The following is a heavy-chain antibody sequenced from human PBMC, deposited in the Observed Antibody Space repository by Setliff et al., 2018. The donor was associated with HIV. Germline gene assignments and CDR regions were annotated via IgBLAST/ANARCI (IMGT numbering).Heavy chain of an antibody. V-gene: IGHV4-39*07. D-gene: IGHD7-27*01. CDR2: IYYSGST. Sequence: SETLSLTCTVSGGSISSSSYYWGWIRQPPGKGLEWIGSIYYSGSTYYNPSLKSRVTISVDTSKNQLSLKLSSVTAADTAVYYCARQVGNKVLFDSWGQGTLVTVSS. J-gene: IGHJ4*02. CDR1: GGSISSSSYY. CDR3: ARQVGNKVLFDS.